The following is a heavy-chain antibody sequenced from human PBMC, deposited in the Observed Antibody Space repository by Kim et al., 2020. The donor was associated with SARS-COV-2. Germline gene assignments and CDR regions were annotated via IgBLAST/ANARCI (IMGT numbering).Heavy chain of an antibody. V-gene: IGHV1-46*01. CDR1: GYTFTSYY. CDR3: ARDTRRGTITIFGPLYGMDV. Sequence: ASVKVSCKASGYTFTSYYMHWVRQAPGQGLEWMGIINPSGGSTSYAQKFQGRVTMTRDTSTSTVYMELSSLRSEDTAVYYCARDTRRGTITIFGPLYGMDVCGQGTTVTVSS. J-gene: IGHJ6*02. CDR2: INPSGGST. D-gene: IGHD3-3*01.